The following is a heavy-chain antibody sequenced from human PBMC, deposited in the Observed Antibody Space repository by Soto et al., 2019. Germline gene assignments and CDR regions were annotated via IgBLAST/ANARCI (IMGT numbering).Heavy chain of an antibody. V-gene: IGHV4-30-4*01. D-gene: IGHD2-2*01. Sequence: PSETLSLTCTVSGGSISGGDYYWSWIRRPPGKGLEWIGYIYYSGSTYYNPSLKSRVTISVDTSKNQFSLKLSSVTAADTAVYYCARVIVVVPAATRNKNWFDPWGQGTLVTVSS. CDR3: ARVIVVVPAATRNKNWFDP. CDR2: IYYSGST. J-gene: IGHJ5*02. CDR1: GGSISGGDYY.